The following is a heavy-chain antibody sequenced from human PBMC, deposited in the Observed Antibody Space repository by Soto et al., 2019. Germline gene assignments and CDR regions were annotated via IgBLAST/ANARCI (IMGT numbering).Heavy chain of an antibody. CDR3: ARGGGYSGYDFSLLIV. V-gene: IGHV1-3*01. CDR1: GYTFTSYA. CDR2: INAGNGNT. D-gene: IGHD5-12*01. Sequence: ASVKVSCKASGYTFTSYAMHWVRQAPGQRLEWMGWINAGNGNTKYSQKFQGRVTITRDTSASTAYMELSSLRSEDTAVYYCARGGGYSGYDFSLLIVWGQGTLVTVSS. J-gene: IGHJ4*02.